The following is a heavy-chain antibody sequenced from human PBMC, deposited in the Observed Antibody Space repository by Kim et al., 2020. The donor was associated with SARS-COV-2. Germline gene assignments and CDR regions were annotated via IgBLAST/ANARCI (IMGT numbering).Heavy chain of an antibody. CDR1: GYTFTSYG. CDR3: ARVLIYYYDSSGYFDY. D-gene: IGHD3-22*01. CDR2: ISAYNGNT. Sequence: ASVKVSCKASGYTFTSYGISWVRQAPGQGLEWMGWISAYNGNTNYAQKLQGRVTMTTDTSTSTAYMELRSLRSDDTAVYYCARVLIYYYDSSGYFDYWGQGTLVTVSS. J-gene: IGHJ4*02. V-gene: IGHV1-18*04.